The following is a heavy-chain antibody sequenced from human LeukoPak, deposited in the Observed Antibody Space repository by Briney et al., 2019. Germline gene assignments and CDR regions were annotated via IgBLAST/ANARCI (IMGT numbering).Heavy chain of an antibody. CDR2: TSWDSGSQ. J-gene: IGHJ3*02. D-gene: IGHD1-26*01. CDR1: GFSLDDYA. Sequence: GRSLRLSCVGTGFSLDDYAMHWVRQVPGKCLEWVSSTSWDSGSQAYADSVKGRFTISRDNAKNSLFLEMNSLRPEDTAFYYCIKDMGFDLLKDAFHIWGQGTLVTVSS. CDR3: IKDMGFDLLKDAFHI. V-gene: IGHV3-9*01.